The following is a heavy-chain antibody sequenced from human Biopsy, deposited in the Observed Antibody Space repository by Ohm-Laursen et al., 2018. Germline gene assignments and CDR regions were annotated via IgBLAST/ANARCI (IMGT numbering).Heavy chain of an antibody. CDR3: VAYPSSGFFENNDDCAMDV. V-gene: IGHV1-69*01. D-gene: IGHD6-19*01. CDR1: GGAFTNYA. Sequence: SSVKVSCKASGGAFTNYAINWVRQAPGHGLEWMGGIITVSETAGYAERFQGRVTITADVTTTTAYMNLSGLRSEDTAVYYCVAYPSSGFFENNDDCAMDVWGQGTTVIVSS. J-gene: IGHJ6*02. CDR2: IITVSETA.